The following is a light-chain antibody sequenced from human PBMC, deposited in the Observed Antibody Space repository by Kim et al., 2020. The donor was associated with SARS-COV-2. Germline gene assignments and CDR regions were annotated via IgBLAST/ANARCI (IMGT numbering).Light chain of an antibody. V-gene: IGLV6-57*03. J-gene: IGLJ2*01. CDR3: QSYDSSNQVV. Sequence: KTVNISCHRSSGSIASNYVQWYQQSPGSAPTTVIYEDNQRPPGVPDRFSGSIDSSSNSASLTISGLKTEDEADYYCQSYDSSNQVVFGGGTQLTVL. CDR2: EDN. CDR1: SGSIASNY.